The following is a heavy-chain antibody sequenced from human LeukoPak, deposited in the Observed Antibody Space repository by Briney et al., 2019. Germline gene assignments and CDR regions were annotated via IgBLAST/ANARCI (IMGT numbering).Heavy chain of an antibody. Sequence: GGSVRLSCAASGFTFSSYAMSWVRQAPGRGLEWVSAISGSGGSIYYADSVKGRFTISRDNAKNSLYLQMNSLRAEDTAVYYCAIVHPPDYWGQGTLVTVSS. CDR2: ISGSGGSI. V-gene: IGHV3-23*01. J-gene: IGHJ4*02. CDR3: AIVHPPDY. CDR1: GFTFSSYA.